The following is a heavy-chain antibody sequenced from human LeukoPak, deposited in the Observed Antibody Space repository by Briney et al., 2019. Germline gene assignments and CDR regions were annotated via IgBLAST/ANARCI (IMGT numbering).Heavy chain of an antibody. CDR1: GYSFTTYW. V-gene: IGHV5-51*01. D-gene: IGHD6-19*01. Sequence: GESLKISCKGSGYSFTTYWIGWVRQMPGKGLEWMGIIYPGDSDTRYSPSFQGQVTISADKSIITAYLQWSSLKASDTAMYYCARPIAVAGTDAFDIWAQGTMVTVSS. CDR2: IYPGDSDT. J-gene: IGHJ3*02. CDR3: ARPIAVAGTDAFDI.